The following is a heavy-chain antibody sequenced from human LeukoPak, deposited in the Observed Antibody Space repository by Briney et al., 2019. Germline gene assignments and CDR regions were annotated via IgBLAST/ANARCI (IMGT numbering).Heavy chain of an antibody. V-gene: IGHV1-2*02. CDR2: INPNSGGT. J-gene: IGHJ6*03. Sequence: ASVNVSCKASGYTFTGYYMHWVRQAPGQGLEWMGWINPNSGGTNYAQKFQGRVTMTRDTSNSTAYMELSRLRSDDTAVYYCARDRKDIVLMVYVDPYYYYYYMDVWGKGTTVTVSS. D-gene: IGHD2-8*01. CDR3: ARDRKDIVLMVYVDPYYYYYYMDV. CDR1: GYTFTGYY.